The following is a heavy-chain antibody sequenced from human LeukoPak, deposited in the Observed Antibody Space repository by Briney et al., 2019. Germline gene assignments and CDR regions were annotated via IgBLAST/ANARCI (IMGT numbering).Heavy chain of an antibody. V-gene: IGHV3-23*01. CDR1: GFTFNSYT. J-gene: IGHJ4*02. Sequence: PGGSLRLSCAASGFTFNSYTMSWVRQAPGKGLEWVSGISGNGDNTYYADSVKGRFTISRDNSKNTLYVQVNSLGTEDTAAYYCAKGSYYDSSGSFYFDYWGQGTLVTVSS. CDR3: AKGSYYDSSGSFYFDY. CDR2: ISGNGDNT. D-gene: IGHD3-22*01.